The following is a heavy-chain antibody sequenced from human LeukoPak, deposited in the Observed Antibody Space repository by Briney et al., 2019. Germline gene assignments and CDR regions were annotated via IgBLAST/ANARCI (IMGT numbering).Heavy chain of an antibody. V-gene: IGHV5-10-1*01. CDR3: TRQDY. J-gene: IGHJ4*02. CDR1: GYSLTSYW. CDR2: IDPTDSYT. Sequence: GASLKISCKASGYSLTSYWISWVRQMPGKGLEWMGRIDPTDSYTDYSPSFQGHVSISADNSINTAYLQWYNLKASDTAMYYCTRQDYWGQGTLLTVSS.